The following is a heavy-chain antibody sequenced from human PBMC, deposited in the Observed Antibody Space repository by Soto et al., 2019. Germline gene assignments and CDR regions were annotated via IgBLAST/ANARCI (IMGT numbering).Heavy chain of an antibody. D-gene: IGHD2-15*01. V-gene: IGHV1-69*12. CDR3: ARESRYCSGGSCYSLPVIDY. Sequence: QVQLVQSGAEVKKPGSSVKVSCKASGGTFSSYAISWVRQAPGQGLEWMGGIIPIVGTANYAQKFQGRVTITADESTSTAYMDLSSLRSEDTAVYYCARESRYCSGGSCYSLPVIDYWGQGTLVTVSS. CDR1: GGTFSSYA. J-gene: IGHJ4*02. CDR2: IIPIVGTA.